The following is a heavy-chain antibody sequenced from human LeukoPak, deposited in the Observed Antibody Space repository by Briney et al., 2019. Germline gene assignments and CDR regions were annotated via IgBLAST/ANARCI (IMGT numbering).Heavy chain of an antibody. CDR1: GGSISSYY. Sequence: SETLCLTCTVSGGSISSYYWSWIRQPAGKGLEWIGRIYTSGSTNYNPSLKSRVTMSVDTSKNQFSLKLSSVTAADTAVYYCARDVRYFDWLTYNWFDPWGQGTLVTVSS. J-gene: IGHJ5*02. D-gene: IGHD3-9*01. CDR2: IYTSGST. CDR3: ARDVRYFDWLTYNWFDP. V-gene: IGHV4-4*07.